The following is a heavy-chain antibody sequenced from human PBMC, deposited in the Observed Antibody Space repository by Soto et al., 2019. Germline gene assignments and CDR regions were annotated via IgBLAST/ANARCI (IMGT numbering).Heavy chain of an antibody. D-gene: IGHD2-2*01. J-gene: IGHJ6*02. CDR1: GYTFTSYG. CDR2: ISAYNGNT. CDR3: AREVSDCSSTSCYALDYYYYYGMDV. V-gene: IGHV1-18*01. Sequence: ASVKVSCKASGYTFTSYGISWVRQAPGQGLEWMGWISAYNGNTNYAQKLQGRVTMTTDTSTSTAYMELRSLRSDDTAVYYCAREVSDCSSTSCYALDYYYYYGMDVWGQGTTVTVSS.